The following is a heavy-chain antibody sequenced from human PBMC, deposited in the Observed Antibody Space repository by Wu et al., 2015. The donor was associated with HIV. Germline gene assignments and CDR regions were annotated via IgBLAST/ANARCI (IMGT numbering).Heavy chain of an antibody. J-gene: IGHJ5*02. D-gene: IGHD2-2*01. V-gene: IGHV1-46*03. Sequence: QVQLVQSGAEVKKPGASVKVSCKASGYTFTSYYMHWVRQAPGQGLEWMGIINPSGGSTSYAQKFQGRVTMTRDTSTSTVYMELSSLRSEDTAVYYCAKKWNRGVYCSSTSCSLDVGCGGSDPWGQGTLVHRLL. CDR1: GYTFTSYY. CDR2: INPSGGST. CDR3: AKKWNRGVYCSSTSCSLDVGCGGSDP.